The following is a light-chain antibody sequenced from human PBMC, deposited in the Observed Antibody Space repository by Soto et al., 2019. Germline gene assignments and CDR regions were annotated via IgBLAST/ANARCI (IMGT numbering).Light chain of an antibody. V-gene: IGLV1-40*01. CDR1: TSNLGAGYD. Sequence: QSVLTQPPSVSGAPGQRVTLSCTGNTSNLGAGYDVHWYQQLPCAAPKLVIFGNRNRPSGVPERFSGSKSGTSASLAITGLQAEDEADYYCQAYDYSLTASVFGGGTKVTVL. CDR2: GNR. CDR3: QAYDYSLTASV. J-gene: IGLJ3*02.